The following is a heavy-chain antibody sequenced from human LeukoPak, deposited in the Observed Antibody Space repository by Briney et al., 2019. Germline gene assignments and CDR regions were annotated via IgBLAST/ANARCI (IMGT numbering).Heavy chain of an antibody. D-gene: IGHD2-15*01. V-gene: IGHV3-7*01. J-gene: IGHJ6*02. CDR1: GLTFSSYW. CDR2: IKQDGSEK. Sequence: GGSLRLSCAASGLTFSSYWMSWVRQAPGKGLEWVANIKQDGSEKYYVDSVKGRFTISRDNAKNSLYLQMNSLRAEDTAVYYCARDRTAYCSGGSCYYYGMDVWGQGTTVTVSS. CDR3: ARDRTAYCSGGSCYYYGMDV.